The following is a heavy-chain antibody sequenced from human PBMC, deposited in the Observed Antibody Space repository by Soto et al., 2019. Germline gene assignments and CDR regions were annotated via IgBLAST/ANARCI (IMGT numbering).Heavy chain of an antibody. D-gene: IGHD1-26*01. CDR3: AKGRQWELPIDY. V-gene: IGHV3-23*01. J-gene: IGHJ4*02. CDR2: ISGSGDKT. Sequence: GGSLRLSCAASGFTFSNYAMSWVRQAPGKGLEWVSVISGSGDKTYYAGSVKGRFTISRDNSKNTLYLQMNSLRVEDTAVYYCAKGRQWELPIDYWGQGTLVTVSS. CDR1: GFTFSNYA.